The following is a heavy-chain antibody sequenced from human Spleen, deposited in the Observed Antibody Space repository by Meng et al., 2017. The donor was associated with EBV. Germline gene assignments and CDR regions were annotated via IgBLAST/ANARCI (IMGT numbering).Heavy chain of an antibody. Sequence: QVQLVQSGAEVQKPGASVKVSCKASGYTVTNYAMRWVRQAPGQGLEWMGWINAGNGFTKYSQTFQERVIITWDTPANTVYMELSSLRSEDTAVYYCARGEQTEVWFDPWGQGTLVTVSS. J-gene: IGHJ5*02. V-gene: IGHV1-3*01. CDR1: GYTVTNYA. D-gene: IGHD1/OR15-1a*01. CDR3: ARGEQTEVWFDP. CDR2: INAGNGFT.